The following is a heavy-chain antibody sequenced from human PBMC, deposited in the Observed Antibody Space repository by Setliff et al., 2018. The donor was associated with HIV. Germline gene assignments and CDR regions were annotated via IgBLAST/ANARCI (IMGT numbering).Heavy chain of an antibody. CDR2: IYFSGRT. CDR1: GGSISSSSYY. V-gene: IGHV4-39*01. CDR3: ATMGRRGWFIDY. J-gene: IGHJ4*02. Sequence: PSETLSLTCTVFGGSISSSSYYWGWIRQPPGKGLEWIGSIYFSGRTYYNPSLKSRVTMSVDTSKHQFSLNLNSVTAADTAVYYCATMGRRGWFIDYWGQGTLVTVSS. D-gene: IGHD6-19*01.